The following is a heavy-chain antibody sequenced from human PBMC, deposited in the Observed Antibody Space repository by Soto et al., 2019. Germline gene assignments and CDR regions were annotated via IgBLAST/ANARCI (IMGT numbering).Heavy chain of an antibody. CDR2: IYHSGST. V-gene: IGHV4-4*02. D-gene: IGHD6-13*01. CDR1: GGSISSSNW. CDR3: ARAGTNSSSWYERQTYYYYGMDV. Sequence: SETLSLTCAVSGGSISSSNWWSWVRQPPGKGLEWIGEIYHSGSTNYNPSLKSRVTISVDKSKNQFSLKLSSVTAADTAVYYGARAGTNSSSWYERQTYYYYGMDVWGQGTTVTVSS. J-gene: IGHJ6*02.